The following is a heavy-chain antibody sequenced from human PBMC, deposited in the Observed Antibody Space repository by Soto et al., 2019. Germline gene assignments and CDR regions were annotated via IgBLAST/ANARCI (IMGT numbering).Heavy chain of an antibody. Sequence: QVQLVQSGAEIQKPGSSVKVSCQSSGGTFNTYAMNWVRQAPGQGPEWMGDISPMFGAANYAPKFQGRVTITADESTGTSYMPLSSLTSECTALYFCAREVQVHTPAFVYWGQGTLVTVSS. D-gene: IGHD3-10*01. CDR2: ISPMFGAA. CDR3: AREVQVHTPAFVY. J-gene: IGHJ4*02. V-gene: IGHV1-69*19. CDR1: GGTFNTYA.